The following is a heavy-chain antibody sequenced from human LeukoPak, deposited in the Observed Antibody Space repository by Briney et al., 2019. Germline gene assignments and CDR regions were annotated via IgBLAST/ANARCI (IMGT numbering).Heavy chain of an antibody. V-gene: IGHV4-31*03. Sequence: SETLSLTCTVSGGSISSGGYYWSWIRQHPGKGLEWIGYIYYSGSTYYNPSLKSRVTISVDTSKNQFSLKLSSVTAADTAVYYCASYIAAGTVFFDNWGQGTLVTVSS. CDR2: IYYSGST. J-gene: IGHJ4*02. CDR3: ASYIAAGTVFFDN. CDR1: GGSISSGGYY. D-gene: IGHD6-6*01.